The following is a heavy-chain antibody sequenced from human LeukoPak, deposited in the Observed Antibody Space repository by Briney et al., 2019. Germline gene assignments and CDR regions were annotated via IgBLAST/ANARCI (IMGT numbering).Heavy chain of an antibody. Sequence: PSETLSLTCAVSGASISSGGYYWSWIRQPPGKGLEWIGYIYHSGSTYYIPALKSRVTISIDKSKNQFSLKLSSVTAADTAVYYCARVLRRIVGPTDYFDYWGQGNLVTVSS. CDR3: ARVLRRIVGPTDYFDY. CDR1: GASISSGGYY. J-gene: IGHJ4*02. CDR2: IYHSGST. D-gene: IGHD1-26*01. V-gene: IGHV4-30-2*01.